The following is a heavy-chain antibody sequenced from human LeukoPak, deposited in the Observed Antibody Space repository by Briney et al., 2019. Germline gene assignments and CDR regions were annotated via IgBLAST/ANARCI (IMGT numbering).Heavy chain of an antibody. V-gene: IGHV3-53*01. D-gene: IGHD2-8*01. CDR2: IYSGGST. CDR1: GFTVSSNY. CDR3: ARVPRLIYGMGV. Sequence: PGGSLRLSCAASGFTVSSNYMSWVRQAPGKGLEWVSVIYSGGSTYYADSVKGRFTISRDNSKNTLYLQMNSLRAEDTAVYYCARVPRLIYGMGVWGQGTTVTVSS. J-gene: IGHJ6*02.